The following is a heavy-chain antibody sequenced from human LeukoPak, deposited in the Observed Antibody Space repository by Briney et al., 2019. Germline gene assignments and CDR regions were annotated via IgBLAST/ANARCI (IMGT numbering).Heavy chain of an antibody. CDR2: IYSDGST. Sequence: GGSLRLSCAASGFTVSSNYMSWVRQAPGKGLEWVSEIYSDGSTYYAASVKGRFTISRDNAKNSLYLQMNSLRAEDTAVYYCARDTDSSSWPEFDYWGQGTLVTVSS. D-gene: IGHD6-13*01. V-gene: IGHV3-53*01. CDR1: GFTVSSNY. J-gene: IGHJ4*02. CDR3: ARDTDSSSWPEFDY.